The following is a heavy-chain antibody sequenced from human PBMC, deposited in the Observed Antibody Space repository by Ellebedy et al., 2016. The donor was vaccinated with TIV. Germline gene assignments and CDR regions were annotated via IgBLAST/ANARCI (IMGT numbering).Heavy chain of an antibody. CDR2: IIPIFGTA. J-gene: IGHJ6*02. Sequence: SVKVSXKASSYTFTSYGISWVRQAPGQGLEWMGGIIPIFGTANYAQKFQGRVTITADESTSTAYMELSSLRSEDTAVYYCARSNRYGGYVLPHYGMDVWGQGTTVTVSS. D-gene: IGHD4-17*01. CDR3: ARSNRYGGYVLPHYGMDV. V-gene: IGHV1-69*13. CDR1: SYTFTSYG.